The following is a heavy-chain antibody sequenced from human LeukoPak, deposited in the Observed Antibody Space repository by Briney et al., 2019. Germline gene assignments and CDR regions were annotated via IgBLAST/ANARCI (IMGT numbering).Heavy chain of an antibody. CDR2: ISSSGGTI. CDR3: ARAGIVGATPYGY. J-gene: IGHJ4*02. V-gene: IGHV3-11*04. Sequence: PGGSLRLSCAASGFTFSDYYMSWIRQAPGKGLEWVSYISSSGGTIYYADSVKGRFTISRDNAKNSLFLQMNSLRAEDTAVYYCARAGIVGATPYGYWGQGTLVTVSS. CDR1: GFTFSDYY. D-gene: IGHD1-26*01.